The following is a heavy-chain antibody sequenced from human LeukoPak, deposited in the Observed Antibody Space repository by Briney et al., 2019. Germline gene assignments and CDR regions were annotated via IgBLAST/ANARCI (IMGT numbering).Heavy chain of an antibody. Sequence: GASVKVSFKAFGYTFTDYYMHWVRQAPGQGLDWMGRINPNSGGTNYAQKFQGRVTLTRDTSISTAYMELSRLRSDDTAVYYCARGKDWGPYWGQGTLVTVSS. CDR1: GYTFTDYY. CDR3: ARGKDWGPY. D-gene: IGHD7-27*01. CDR2: INPNSGGT. V-gene: IGHV1-2*06. J-gene: IGHJ4*02.